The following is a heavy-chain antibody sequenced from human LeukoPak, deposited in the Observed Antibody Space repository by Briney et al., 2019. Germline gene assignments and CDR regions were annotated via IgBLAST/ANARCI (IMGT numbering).Heavy chain of an antibody. J-gene: IGHJ4*02. D-gene: IGHD6-19*01. Sequence: ESGPTLVKPTQTLTLTCTFSGFSLSTSGVGVGWIRQPPGKALEWPALIYWDDDKRYSPSLKSRLTITKDTSKNQVVLTMTNMDPVDTATYYCAHGSGGHSSGWYYYRGQGTLVTVSS. CDR3: AHGSGGHSSGWYYY. CDR1: GFSLSTSGVG. CDR2: IYWDDDK. V-gene: IGHV2-5*02.